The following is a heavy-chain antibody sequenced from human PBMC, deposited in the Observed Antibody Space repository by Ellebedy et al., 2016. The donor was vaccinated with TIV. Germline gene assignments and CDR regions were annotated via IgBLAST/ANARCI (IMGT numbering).Heavy chain of an antibody. Sequence: MPSETLSLTCAVYGGSFSGYYWSWIRQPPGKGLEWIGEINNSGNSHYNTSLKSRVIISLDTSKNQFSLKLSSVTAADTAVYYCARLYGSGSYYKYWGQGTLVTVSS. V-gene: IGHV4-34*01. CDR2: INNSGNS. D-gene: IGHD3-10*01. CDR1: GGSFSGYY. CDR3: ARLYGSGSYYKY. J-gene: IGHJ4*02.